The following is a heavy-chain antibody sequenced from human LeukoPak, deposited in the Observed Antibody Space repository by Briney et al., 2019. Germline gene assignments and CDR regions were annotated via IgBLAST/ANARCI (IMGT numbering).Heavy chain of an antibody. D-gene: IGHD3-9*01. V-gene: IGHV1-2*02. CDR1: GYTFTGYY. CDR3: ARDRSDNYDILTGYYSHYYYYYMDV. CDR2: INPNSGGT. J-gene: IGHJ6*03. Sequence: ASVKVSCKASGYTFTGYYMHWVRQAPGQGLEWMGWINPNSGGTNYAQKFQGRVTMTRDTSISTAYMELSRLRSDDTAVYYCARDRSDNYDILTGYYSHYYYYYMDVWGKGTTVTVSS.